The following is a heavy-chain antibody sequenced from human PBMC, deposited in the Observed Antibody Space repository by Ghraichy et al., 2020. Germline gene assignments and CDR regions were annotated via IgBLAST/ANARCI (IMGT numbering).Heavy chain of an antibody. J-gene: IGHJ6*02. CDR2: ISYDGNIK. CDR1: GFIFSSYA. D-gene: IGHD2-21*01. CDR3: AREHIETMMDV. Sequence: GGSLRLSCAASGFIFSSYAIHWVRQAPGKGLEWVAVISYDGNIKYYADFVKGRFTISRDNSKNTLYLQMNSLRPEDTAIFYCAREHIETMMDVWGQGTTVTVSS. V-gene: IGHV3-30*04.